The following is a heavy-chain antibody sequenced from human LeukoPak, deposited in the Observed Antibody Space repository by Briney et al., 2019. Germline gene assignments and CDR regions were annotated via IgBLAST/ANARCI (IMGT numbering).Heavy chain of an antibody. D-gene: IGHD3-10*01. CDR3: ARGNYYGSGSYLIAYYYYYMDV. CDR2: INPSGGST. J-gene: IGHJ6*03. Sequence: GASVKVSCKASGYTLTSYYMHWVRQAPGQGLEWMGIINPSGGSTNYAQKFQGRVTITADESTSTAYMELSSLRSEDTAVYYCARGNYYGSGSYLIAYYYYYMDVWGKGTTVTISS. CDR1: GYTLTSYY. V-gene: IGHV1-46*01.